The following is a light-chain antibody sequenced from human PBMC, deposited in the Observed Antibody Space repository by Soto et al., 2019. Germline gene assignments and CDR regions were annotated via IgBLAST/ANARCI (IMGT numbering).Light chain of an antibody. V-gene: IGKV2-28*01. J-gene: IGKJ4*01. CDR2: LGS. Sequence: DIVMTQSPLSLPVTPGEPASISCRSSQSLLHSNGYNYLDWYLQKPEQSPQLLIYLGSNRASGVPNRFSGSGSGTDFTLKISRVEAEDVGVYYCMQALQTPVTFGEGTKVEIK. CDR1: QSLLHSNGYNY. CDR3: MQALQTPVT.